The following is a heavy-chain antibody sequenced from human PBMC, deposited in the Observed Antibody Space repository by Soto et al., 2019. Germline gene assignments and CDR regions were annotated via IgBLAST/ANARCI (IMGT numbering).Heavy chain of an antibody. J-gene: IGHJ4*02. D-gene: IGHD1-7*01. CDR3: ATFPDCETTNCLDY. Sequence: GGSLRLSCAASGFTFSDQYMSWIRQAPGKGLEWVSYITKSGSTIYYADPVRGRFTISRDNAKNSLYLEMNSLRVEDTAVYYCATFPDCETTNCLDYWGQGTLVTVSS. CDR1: GFTFSDQY. V-gene: IGHV3-11*01. CDR2: ITKSGSTI.